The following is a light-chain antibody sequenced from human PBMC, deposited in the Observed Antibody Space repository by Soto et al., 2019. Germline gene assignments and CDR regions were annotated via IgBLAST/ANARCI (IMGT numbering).Light chain of an antibody. V-gene: IGKV4-1*01. CDR2: WAS. J-gene: IGKJ1*01. Sequence: DIVMTQSPDSLPVSLGERATINCKSSQSVLYSSNNKNYLAWYQQKPGQPPKLLIYWASTRESGVPDRFSGSGSGTDFTLTISSLQAEDVAVYYCQQYHSPARTFGQGTKVEIK. CDR3: QQYHSPART. CDR1: QSVLYSSNNKNY.